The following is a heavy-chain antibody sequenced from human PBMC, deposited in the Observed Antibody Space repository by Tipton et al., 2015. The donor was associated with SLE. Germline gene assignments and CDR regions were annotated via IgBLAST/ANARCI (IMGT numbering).Heavy chain of an antibody. J-gene: IGHJ4*02. Sequence: TLSLTCTVSGGSIGSGDYYWSWIRQHPGKGLEWIGYIHDSGATFYNPSLRSRSAISVDTSQNQFSLRLTSVTAADTAVYYCARPLGASFDFWGQGILVTVSS. CDR3: ARPLGASFDF. V-gene: IGHV4-31*03. CDR2: IHDSGAT. CDR1: GGSIGSGDYY.